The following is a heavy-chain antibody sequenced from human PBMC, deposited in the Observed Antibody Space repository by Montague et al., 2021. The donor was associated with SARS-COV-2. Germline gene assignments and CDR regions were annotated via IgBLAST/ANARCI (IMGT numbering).Heavy chain of an antibody. V-gene: IGHV4-39*02. CDR2: IYYSGTT. CDR3: ARGMIRGVTTPFDY. CDR1: SGSIISSGYY. J-gene: IGHJ4*02. D-gene: IGHD3-10*01. Sequence: SEILSLTCSVSSGSIISSGYYWGWIRQPPGKELEWIGNIYYSGTTYYNPSLQSRGTISVDTSKNHLSLRLSSVTAADTAVYFCARGMIRGVTTPFDYLGQGSQVTVSS.